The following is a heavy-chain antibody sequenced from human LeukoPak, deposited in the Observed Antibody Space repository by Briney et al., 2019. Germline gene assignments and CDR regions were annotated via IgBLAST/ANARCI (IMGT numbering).Heavy chain of an antibody. CDR2: INPNSGGT. J-gene: IGHJ6*03. D-gene: IGHD3-16*01. Sequence: ASVKVSCKASGYTFTGYYMHWVRQAPGQGLEWMGWINPNSGGTNYAQKFQGRVTMTRDTSISTAYMELSRLRSDDTAVYYCARGRLGQEFGAYMDVWGKGTTVTVSS. CDR1: GYTFTGYY. CDR3: ARGRLGQEFGAYMDV. V-gene: IGHV1-2*02.